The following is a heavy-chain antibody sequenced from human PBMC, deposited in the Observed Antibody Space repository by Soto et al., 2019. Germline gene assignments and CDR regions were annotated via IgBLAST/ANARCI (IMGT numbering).Heavy chain of an antibody. CDR3: ARHRSGRPIDY. CDR1: GGSISSSSYY. J-gene: IGHJ4*02. Sequence: QLQLQESGPGLVKPSETLSLTCTVSGGSISSSSYYWGWIRQPPGKGLEWIGSIYYSGSTYYNPSLKSRVTISVDTSKNQFSLKLSSVTAADTAVYYCARHRSGRPIDYWGQGTLVTVSS. V-gene: IGHV4-39*01. CDR2: IYYSGST. D-gene: IGHD1-26*01.